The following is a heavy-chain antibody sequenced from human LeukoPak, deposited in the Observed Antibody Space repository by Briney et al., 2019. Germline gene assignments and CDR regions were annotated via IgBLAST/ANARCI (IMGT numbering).Heavy chain of an antibody. CDR2: INHSGST. CDR1: GGSFSGYY. Sequence: PSETLSLTCAVYGGSFSGYYWSWIRQPPGKGLEWIGEINHSGSTNYNPSLKSRVTISVDTSKNQFSLKLSSVTAADTAVYYCARRRAGGVRGWFDPWGQGTLVTVSS. J-gene: IGHJ5*02. CDR3: ARRRAGGVRGWFDP. D-gene: IGHD2-8*02. V-gene: IGHV4-34*01.